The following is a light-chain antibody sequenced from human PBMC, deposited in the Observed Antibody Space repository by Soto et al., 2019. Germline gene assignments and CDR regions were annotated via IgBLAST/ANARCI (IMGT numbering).Light chain of an antibody. CDR2: GAS. V-gene: IGKV3-15*01. CDR3: QQYSDWPPWT. Sequence: EIVMTQSPDTLSGSPGERASLSCRASQMVKTKLAWYQKKPGQPPRLLIYGASIRSTGIPVRFSGSGSGTEFTLTISSLQYEYFAVYYCQQYSDWPPWTLGQGTKVAIK. CDR1: QMVKTK. J-gene: IGKJ1*01.